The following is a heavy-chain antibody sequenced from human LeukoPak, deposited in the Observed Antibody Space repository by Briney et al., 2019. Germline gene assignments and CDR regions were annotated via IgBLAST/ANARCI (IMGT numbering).Heavy chain of an antibody. D-gene: IGHD1-26*01. CDR3: ARVGGSPLPHWYFDL. J-gene: IGHJ2*01. CDR1: GGSISSYY. Sequence: PSETLSLTCAVSGGSISSYYWSWIRQPPGKGLEWIGYIYYSGSTNYNPSLKSRVTISVDTSKNQFSLKLSSVTAADTAVYYCARVGGSPLPHWYFDLWGRGTLVTVSS. CDR2: IYYSGST. V-gene: IGHV4-59*01.